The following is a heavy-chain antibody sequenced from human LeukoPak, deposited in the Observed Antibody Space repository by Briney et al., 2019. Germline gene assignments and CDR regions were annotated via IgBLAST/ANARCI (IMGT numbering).Heavy chain of an antibody. J-gene: IGHJ4*02. CDR1: GGSFSDYY. D-gene: IGHD5-12*01. CDR3: ARCGGYDYLDDY. Sequence: PSETLSLTCAVYGGSFSDYYWTWIRHTPAEGLEWIGEINYSGNTKYNPSLKSRVSISADTSKNQFSLKLTSVTAADTAVYYCARCGGYDYLDDYWGQGTLVTVSS. V-gene: IGHV4-34*01. CDR2: INYSGNT.